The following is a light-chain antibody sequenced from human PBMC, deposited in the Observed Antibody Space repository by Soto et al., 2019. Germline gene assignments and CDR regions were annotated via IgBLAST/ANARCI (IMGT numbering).Light chain of an antibody. J-gene: IGKJ4*01. V-gene: IGKV2-30*01. CDR1: QSLVYSDGNTY. Sequence: DVVMTQSPLSLPVTLGQPASISCRSSQSLVYSDGNTYLSWFQQRPGQSPRRLIYKVSNRDSGVPDRFSGSGSGTDFTLKISTVEAEDVGLYYCMQGTHWPLTFGGGTKV. CDR3: MQGTHWPLT. CDR2: KVS.